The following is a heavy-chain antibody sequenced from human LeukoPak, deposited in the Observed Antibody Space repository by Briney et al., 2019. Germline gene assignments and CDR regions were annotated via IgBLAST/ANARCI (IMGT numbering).Heavy chain of an antibody. CDR3: AREDVGTFDY. D-gene: IGHD1-1*01. V-gene: IGHV3-7*03. CDR2: IKQDGSQG. CDR1: GFTFTTSW. Sequence: PGGSLRLSCAASGFTFTTSWMSWVRQAPGKGLEWVANIKQDGSQGYYVDSVKGRFTISRDNAKNSLYLQMNSLRAEDTAVYYCAREDVGTFDYWGQGTLVTVSS. J-gene: IGHJ4*02.